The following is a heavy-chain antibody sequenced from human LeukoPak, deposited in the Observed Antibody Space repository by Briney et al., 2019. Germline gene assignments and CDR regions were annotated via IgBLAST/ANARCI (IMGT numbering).Heavy chain of an antibody. CDR3: ARDLTADGSSYADY. CDR1: GYTFTNYY. D-gene: IGHD6-13*01. V-gene: IGHV1-18*01. J-gene: IGHJ4*02. CDR2: ISTYNGNT. Sequence: GASVKVSCKTSGYTFTNYYITWVRQAPGQGLEWMGWISTYNGNTNYEQKFQGRVTMTTDTSTSTVSMELRSLRSDDTAVYYCARDLTADGSSYADYWGQGTLVTVSS.